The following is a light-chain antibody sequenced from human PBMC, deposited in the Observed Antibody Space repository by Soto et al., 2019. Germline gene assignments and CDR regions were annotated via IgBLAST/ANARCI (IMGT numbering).Light chain of an antibody. CDR2: LNNDGNY. V-gene: IGLV4-69*01. Sequence: QLVLTQPPSASASLGASVKLTCTLSSGHSNYAIAWHQQQPEKGPRYLIRLNNDGNYIKGAGIPDRFSGSSSGAERYLTISRVQSEDEADYYCQTWGPGVRVFGGGTQLTVL. CDR1: SGHSNYA. J-gene: IGLJ3*02. CDR3: QTWGPGVRV.